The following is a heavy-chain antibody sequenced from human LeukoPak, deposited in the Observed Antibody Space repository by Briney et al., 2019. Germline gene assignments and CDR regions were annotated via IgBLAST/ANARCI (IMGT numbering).Heavy chain of an antibody. Sequence: GGSLRLSCAASGFTFRSYWMHCVRQTPGKGLVCVSPINSDGSSTNYADSVKGRFTISRDNAKNSLYLQMNSLRAEDTAVYYCTRGGGNYQGVDNWFDPWGQGTLVTVSS. D-gene: IGHD1-7*01. J-gene: IGHJ5*02. V-gene: IGHV3-74*01. CDR2: INSDGSST. CDR3: TRGGGNYQGVDNWFDP. CDR1: GFTFRSYW.